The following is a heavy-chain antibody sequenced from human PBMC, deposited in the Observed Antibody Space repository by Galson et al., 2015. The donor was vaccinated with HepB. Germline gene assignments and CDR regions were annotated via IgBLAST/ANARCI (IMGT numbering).Heavy chain of an antibody. D-gene: IGHD2/OR15-2a*01. CDR2: IWKGGSNK. CDR1: GFTFSNYG. J-gene: IGHJ4*02. CDR3: AREDRYTYIVTYDL. V-gene: IGHV3-33*01. Sequence: SLRLSCAASGFTFSNYGMHWVRQAPGKGLEWVALIWKGGSNKYYADSVKGRFSISKDNSKNVVYLQMNSLGDDDTATYFCAREDRYTYIVTYDLWGQGARVTVSS.